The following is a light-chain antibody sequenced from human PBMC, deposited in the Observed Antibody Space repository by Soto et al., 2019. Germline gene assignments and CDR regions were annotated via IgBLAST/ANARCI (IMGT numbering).Light chain of an antibody. V-gene: IGKV3-11*01. CDR3: QVRDVWPS. CDR1: QSVSTS. Sequence: IVLTQAPVTLALSPGESDVLSCRASQSVSTSLAWYQHKPGQAPRLFIYDSSKRAPGIPARFTGSGSGTDFTLTISSLEPEDIAVYYCQVRDVWPSFGHGTKVDIK. J-gene: IGKJ1*01. CDR2: DSS.